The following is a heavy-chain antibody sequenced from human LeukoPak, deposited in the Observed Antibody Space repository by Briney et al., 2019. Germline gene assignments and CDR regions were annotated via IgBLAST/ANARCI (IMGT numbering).Heavy chain of an antibody. V-gene: IGHV3-23*01. J-gene: IGHJ4*02. CDR2: INGSGGST. CDR3: ARPMDFDWLLSFDY. D-gene: IGHD3-9*01. Sequence: GGSLRLSCAASGFTFSSYAMSWVRQAPGKGLEWVSAINGSGGSTYYADSVKGRFTISRDNSKNTVYLQRNSLRAEDTAVYYCARPMDFDWLLSFDYWGQGTLVTVSS. CDR1: GFTFSSYA.